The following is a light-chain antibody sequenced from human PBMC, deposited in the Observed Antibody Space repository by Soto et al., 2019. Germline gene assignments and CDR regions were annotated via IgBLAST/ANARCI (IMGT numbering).Light chain of an antibody. CDR3: QQSYSTPIS. V-gene: IGKV1-39*01. Sequence: DIQMTQSPSSLSASVGDTVTITCRASQSISSHLNWDQQKPGKAPNLLMYTASNLQSGVPSRFSGSGSGTDFTLTISSLQPEDFATYYCQQSYSTPISFGQGTRLEI. CDR2: TAS. CDR1: QSISSH. J-gene: IGKJ5*01.